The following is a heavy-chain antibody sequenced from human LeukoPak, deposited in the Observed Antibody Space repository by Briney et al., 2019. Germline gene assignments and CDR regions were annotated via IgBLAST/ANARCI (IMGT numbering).Heavy chain of an antibody. J-gene: IGHJ4*02. Sequence: GGSLRLSCAEAGFTFGDYGMHWFRQTPGKGLEWVAVIAYDGSRAFYADSVKGRFTISRDNSKNTMSVQMDDLRAEDTAVYYCTRYNNDHFDYWGQGTLVTVSS. CDR1: GFTFGDYG. D-gene: IGHD1-14*01. CDR2: IAYDGSRA. V-gene: IGHV3-33*01. CDR3: TRYNNDHFDY.